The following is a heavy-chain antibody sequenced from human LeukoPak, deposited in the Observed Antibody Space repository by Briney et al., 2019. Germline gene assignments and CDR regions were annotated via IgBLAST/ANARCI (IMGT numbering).Heavy chain of an antibody. D-gene: IGHD3-9*01. J-gene: IGHJ6*03. CDR1: GFTFSSYS. Sequence: GGSLRLSCAASGFTFSSYSMNWVRQAPGKGLEWVSSISSSSSYIYYADSVKGQFTISRDNAKNSLYLQMNSLRAEDTAVYYCAREFRQFDWLLFDYYYYMDVWGKGTTVTISS. CDR2: ISSSSSYI. CDR3: AREFRQFDWLLFDYYYYMDV. V-gene: IGHV3-21*01.